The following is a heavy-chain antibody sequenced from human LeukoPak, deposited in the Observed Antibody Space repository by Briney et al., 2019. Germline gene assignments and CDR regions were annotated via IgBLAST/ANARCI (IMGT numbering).Heavy chain of an antibody. D-gene: IGHD4-4*01. Sequence: PSQTLSLTCTVSGGSISSGDYYWSWIRQPPGKGLEWIGYIYYSGSTYYNPSLKSRVTISVDTSKNQFSLKLSSVTAADTAVYYCARDRSDYIPSYYGMDVWGQGTTVTVSS. CDR1: GGSISSGDYY. J-gene: IGHJ6*02. CDR2: IYYSGST. V-gene: IGHV4-30-4*01. CDR3: ARDRSDYIPSYYGMDV.